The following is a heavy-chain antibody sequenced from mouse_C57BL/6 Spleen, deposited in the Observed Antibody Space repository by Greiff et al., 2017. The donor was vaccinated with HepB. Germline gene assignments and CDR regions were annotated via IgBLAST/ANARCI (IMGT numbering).Heavy chain of an antibody. J-gene: IGHJ4*01. D-gene: IGHD1-1*01. V-gene: IGHV1-82*01. CDR2: IYPGDGDT. Sequence: VKVVESGPELVKPGASVKISCKASGYAFSSSWMNWVKQRPGKGLEWIGRIYPGDGDTNYNGKFKGKATLTADKSSSTAYMQLSSLTSEDSAVYFCVYYYGSHAMDYWGQGTSVTVSS. CDR3: VYYYGSHAMDY. CDR1: GYAFSSSW.